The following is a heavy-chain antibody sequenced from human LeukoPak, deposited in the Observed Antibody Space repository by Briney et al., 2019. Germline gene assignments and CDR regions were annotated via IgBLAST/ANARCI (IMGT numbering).Heavy chain of an antibody. CDR3: ARVGVTIFGVVIIPGDY. J-gene: IGHJ4*02. V-gene: IGHV1-18*01. CDR1: GYTFTSYG. CDR2: ISAYNGNT. Sequence: ASVKVSCKASGYTFTSYGISWVRQAPGQGLEWMGWISAYNGNTSYAQKLQGRVTMTTDTSTSTAYMELRSLRSDDTAVYYCARVGVTIFGVVIIPGDYWGQGTLVTVSS. D-gene: IGHD3-3*01.